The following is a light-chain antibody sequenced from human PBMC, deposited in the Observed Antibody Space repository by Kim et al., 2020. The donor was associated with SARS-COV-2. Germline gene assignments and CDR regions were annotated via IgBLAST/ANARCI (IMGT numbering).Light chain of an antibody. CDR1: GGDIDSNY. CDR2: EDR. Sequence: KSVPISCTRSGGDIDSNYVQWYQQRPGSASTPVIYEDRQRPSGVPPRFSGSIDSSSNSAFLTISGLQTDDEADYYCQSYDSDTRWVFGGGTQLTVL. V-gene: IGLV6-57*03. CDR3: QSYDSDTRWV. J-gene: IGLJ3*02.